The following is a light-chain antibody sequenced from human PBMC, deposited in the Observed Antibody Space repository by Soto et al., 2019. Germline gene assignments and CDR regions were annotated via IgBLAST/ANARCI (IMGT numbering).Light chain of an antibody. V-gene: IGLV2-23*02. CDR2: EVG. J-gene: IGLJ1*01. CDR3: CSYAGSSTYV. Sequence: QSVLTQPASVSGSPGQSSPISCPGTSSDVGSYNLVSWYQQYPGKAPKLMIYEVGKRPSGVSNRFSGSKSGNTASLTISGLQAEDEADYYCCSYAGSSTYVFGTGTKVTVL. CDR1: SSDVGSYNL.